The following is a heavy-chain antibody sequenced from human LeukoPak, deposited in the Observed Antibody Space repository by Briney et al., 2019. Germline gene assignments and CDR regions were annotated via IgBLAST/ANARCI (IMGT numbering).Heavy chain of an antibody. CDR2: ISYDGSNK. J-gene: IGHJ3*02. Sequence: PGRSLRLSCAASGFTFSSYAMHWVRQAPGKGLEWVAVISYDGSNKYYADSVKGRFTISRDNSKNTLYLQMNSLRAEDTAVYYCARDAGYSSSDAFDIWGQGTMVTVSS. CDR1: GFTFSSYA. V-gene: IGHV3-30-3*01. CDR3: ARDAGYSSSDAFDI. D-gene: IGHD6-13*01.